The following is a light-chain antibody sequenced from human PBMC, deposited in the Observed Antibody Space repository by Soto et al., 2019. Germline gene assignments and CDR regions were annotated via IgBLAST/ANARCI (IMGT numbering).Light chain of an antibody. V-gene: IGLV1-40*01. Sequence: QLVLTQPPSVSGAPGQRVTISCTGSSSNIGANYDVRWYQQLPGTAPKLLIYANSHRPSGVPDRFSASKSDTSASLAITGLQAEDEADYYCQSYDSSLSIVIFGGGTKVTVL. CDR2: ANS. CDR1: SSNIGANYD. J-gene: IGLJ2*01. CDR3: QSYDSSLSIVI.